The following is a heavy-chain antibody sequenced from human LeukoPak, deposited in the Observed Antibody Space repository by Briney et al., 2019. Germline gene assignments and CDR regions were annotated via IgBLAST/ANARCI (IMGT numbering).Heavy chain of an antibody. V-gene: IGHV1-2*02. CDR1: GYTFTGYY. Sequence: ASVKVSCKASGYTFTGYYMHWVRQAPGQGLEWMGWINPNSGGTNYAQKFQGRVTMTRDTSISTAHMELSRLRSDDTAVYYCAREGPRGSYWFDPWGQGTLVTVSS. D-gene: IGHD6-25*01. J-gene: IGHJ5*02. CDR2: INPNSGGT. CDR3: AREGPRGSYWFDP.